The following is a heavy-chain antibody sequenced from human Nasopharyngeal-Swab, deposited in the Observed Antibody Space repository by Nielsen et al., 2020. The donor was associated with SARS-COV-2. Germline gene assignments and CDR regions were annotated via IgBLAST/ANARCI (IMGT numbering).Heavy chain of an antibody. CDR3: ARDKLGGGLGYYYGMDV. V-gene: IGHV3-11*04. D-gene: IGHD1-26*01. CDR2: ISSSGSTI. J-gene: IGHJ6*02. CDR1: GFTFSDYY. Sequence: GESLKISRAASGFTFSDYYMSWIRQAPGEGLEWVSYISSSGSTIYYADSVRGRFTISRDNAKNSLYLQMSGLRAEDTAVYYCARDKLGGGLGYYYGMDVWGQGTTVTVSS.